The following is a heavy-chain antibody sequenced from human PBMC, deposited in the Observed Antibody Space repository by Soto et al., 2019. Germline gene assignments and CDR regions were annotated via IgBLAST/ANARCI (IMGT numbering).Heavy chain of an antibody. J-gene: IGHJ6*02. V-gene: IGHV3-30-3*01. CDR1: GFTCSSYA. CDR2: ISYDGSNK. Sequence: PGGSLRLSCAASGFTCSSYAMHWVRQAPGKGLEWVAVISYDGSNKYYADSVKGRFTISRDNSKNTLYLQMNSLRADDTAVYYCARDVVSVGYQLPPLYYYYGMDVWGQGTTVTAP. CDR3: ARDVVSVGYQLPPLYYYYGMDV. D-gene: IGHD2-2*01.